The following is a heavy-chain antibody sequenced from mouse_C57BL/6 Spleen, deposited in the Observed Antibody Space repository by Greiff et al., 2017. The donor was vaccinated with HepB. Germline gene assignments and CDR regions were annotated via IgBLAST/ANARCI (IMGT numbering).Heavy chain of an antibody. CDR3: ARSLTTVVATGRYYFDY. V-gene: IGHV1-52*01. CDR2: IDPSDSET. J-gene: IGHJ2*01. CDR1: GYTFTSYW. D-gene: IGHD1-1*01. Sequence: QVQLQQSGAELVRPGSSVKLSCKASGYTFTSYWMHWVKQRPIQGLEWIGNIDPSDSETHYNQKFKDKATLTVDKSSSTAYMQLSSLTSEDSAVYYCARSLTTVVATGRYYFDYWGQGTTLTVSS.